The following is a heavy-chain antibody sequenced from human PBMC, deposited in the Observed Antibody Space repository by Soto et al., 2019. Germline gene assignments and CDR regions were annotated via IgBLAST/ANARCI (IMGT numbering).Heavy chain of an antibody. D-gene: IGHD3-22*01. CDR3: ARGASDYDSSGYPFDY. V-gene: IGHV3-7*01. CDR1: GFTFSSYW. Sequence: EVQLVESGGGLVQPGGSLRLSCAASGFTFSSYWMSWVRQAPGKGLEWVANIKQDGSHNYYVDSVKGRFTMSRDNAKNFLYLKMSSLRAEDTAVYYCARGASDYDSSGYPFDYWGQGSQVAVAS. J-gene: IGHJ4*02. CDR2: IKQDGSHN.